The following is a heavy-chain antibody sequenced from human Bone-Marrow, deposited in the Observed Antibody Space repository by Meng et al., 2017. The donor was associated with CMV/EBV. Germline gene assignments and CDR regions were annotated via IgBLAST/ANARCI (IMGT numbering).Heavy chain of an antibody. CDR3: ARDKRRIDY. CDR2: IKQDGSEE. V-gene: IGHV3-7*01. CDR1: GFTFSTYA. J-gene: IGHJ4*02. Sequence: GESLKISCAASGFTFSTYAMSWVRQAPGKGLEWVAKIKQDGSEEYYVDSVKGRFTISRDNAKNSLYLQMNSLRVEDTAVYYCARDKRRIDYWGQGTLVTVSS.